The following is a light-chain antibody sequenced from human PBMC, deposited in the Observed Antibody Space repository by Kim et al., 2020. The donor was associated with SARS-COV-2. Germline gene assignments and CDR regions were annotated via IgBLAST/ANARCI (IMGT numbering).Light chain of an antibody. CDR1: HDISNS. Sequence: ASVGDRVTITCQASHDISNSLDWYRQKPGKAPNLLIYDASDLEAGVPSRFSGGGFGTHFTFTISSLQPDDIATYYCQHLNKLQASFGGGTKVEIK. V-gene: IGKV1-33*01. J-gene: IGKJ4*01. CDR2: DAS. CDR3: QHLNKLQAS.